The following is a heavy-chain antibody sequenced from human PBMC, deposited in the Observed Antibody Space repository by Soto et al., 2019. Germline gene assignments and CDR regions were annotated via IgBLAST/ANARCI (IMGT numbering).Heavy chain of an antibody. CDR3: AREVRSPLGTYYSYGMDV. CDR1: GYTFTSFG. V-gene: IGHV1-18*01. Sequence: QVQLVQSGTEVKKPGASVKVSCKASGYTFTSFGFSWVRQAPGQGLEWMGWISAYNGNTNYAHQLQGRVTMTTDTSTSTAYMELRSLRSDDTAVYYCAREVRSPLGTYYSYGMDVWGQGTTVTVSS. CDR2: ISAYNGNT. D-gene: IGHD2-21*01. J-gene: IGHJ6*02.